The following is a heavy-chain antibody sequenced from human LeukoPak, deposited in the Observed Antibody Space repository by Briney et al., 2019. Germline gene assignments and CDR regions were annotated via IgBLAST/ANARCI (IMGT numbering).Heavy chain of an antibody. V-gene: IGHV3-23*01. D-gene: IGHD3/OR15-3a*01. CDR1: GSTFSSYA. J-gene: IGHJ4*02. CDR2: ISGSGGST. CDR3: DRLVIIPYFDY. Sequence: GGSLRLSCAAPGSTFSSYAMSWVRQAPGKGLEWVSAISGSGGSTYYADSVKGRSTISRDNSKNTLYLQMNSLRAEDTAVYYCDRLVIIPYFDYWGQGTLVTVSS.